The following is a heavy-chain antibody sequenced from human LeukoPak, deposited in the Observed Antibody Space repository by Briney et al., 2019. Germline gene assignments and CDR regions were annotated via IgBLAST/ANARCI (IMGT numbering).Heavy chain of an antibody. Sequence: PGGSLRPSCAASGFTFSNTAMSWVRQTPGKGLEWVATMSAYNDRTHYADSVRGRFTVSRDNSKNTLSLQMNSLREDDTAVYCAQELSDIFVVRTDSWGQGTLVTVSS. D-gene: IGHD3-9*01. J-gene: IGHJ4*02. CDR3: AQELSDIFVVRTDS. CDR1: GFTFSNTA. V-gene: IGHV3-23*01. CDR2: MSAYNDRT.